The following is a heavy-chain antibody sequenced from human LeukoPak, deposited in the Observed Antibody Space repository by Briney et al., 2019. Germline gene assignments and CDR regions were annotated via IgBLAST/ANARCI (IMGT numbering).Heavy chain of an antibody. CDR3: ARSSSSGPFDY. CDR2: IYSGDST. V-gene: IGHV3-66*01. CDR1: GFTFSNFA. D-gene: IGHD6-6*01. J-gene: IGHJ4*02. Sequence: GGSLRLSCVTSGFTFSNFAMSWVRQAPGKGLEWVSVIYSGDSTYHADSVKGRFTISRDTSKNTLFLEMNNLRVGDTAVYYCARSSSSGPFDYWGLGTLVTVSS.